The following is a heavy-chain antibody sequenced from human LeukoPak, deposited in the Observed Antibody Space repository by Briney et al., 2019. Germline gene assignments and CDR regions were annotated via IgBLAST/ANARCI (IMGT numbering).Heavy chain of an antibody. V-gene: IGHV3-48*03. D-gene: IGHD1-20*01. CDR2: ISSSGSTI. Sequence: GGSLRLSCAASGFTFSSYEMNWVRQAPGKGLEWVSYISSSGSTIYYADSVKGRFTISRDNAKNSLYLQMNSLRAEDTAVYYCAKRDNWNYYGYWGQGTLVTVSS. J-gene: IGHJ4*02. CDR1: GFTFSSYE. CDR3: AKRDNWNYYGY.